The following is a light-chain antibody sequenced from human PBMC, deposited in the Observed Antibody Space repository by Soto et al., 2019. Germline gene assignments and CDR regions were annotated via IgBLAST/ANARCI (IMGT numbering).Light chain of an antibody. CDR1: QRIRRW. Sequence: DIQMTQSPSTLSASVGDRVTITCLASQRIRRWLAWDQQKPGKAPKFLIYDASSMESVGPSSFSGRESGTSTTLSRSSLQPDDFSTYYCQQHKSYSWTFGQGTKLEIK. CDR3: QQHKSYSWT. V-gene: IGKV1-5*01. J-gene: IGKJ1*01. CDR2: DAS.